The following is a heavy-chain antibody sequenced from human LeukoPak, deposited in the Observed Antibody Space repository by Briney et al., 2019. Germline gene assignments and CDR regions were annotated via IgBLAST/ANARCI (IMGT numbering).Heavy chain of an antibody. D-gene: IGHD3-10*01. CDR1: GGTFSSYA. CDR3: ARAGDYYGSGIDY. Sequence: SVKVSCKASGGTFSSYAISWVRQAPGQGLEWMGRIIPILGIANYAQKFQGRVTITADKSTSTAYMELSSLRSVDTAVYYCARAGDYYGSGIDYWGQGTLVTVSS. V-gene: IGHV1-69*04. J-gene: IGHJ4*02. CDR2: IIPILGIA.